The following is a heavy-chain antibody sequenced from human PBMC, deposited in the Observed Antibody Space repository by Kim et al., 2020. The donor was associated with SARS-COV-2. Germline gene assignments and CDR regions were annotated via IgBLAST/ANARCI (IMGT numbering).Heavy chain of an antibody. J-gene: IGHJ6*02. V-gene: IGHV3-7*04. Sequence: KGRFTISRDNAKNSRYLQMNSLRAEDTAVYYCARGRIAVAGNYYYYGMDVWGQGTTVTVSS. D-gene: IGHD6-19*01. CDR3: ARGRIAVAGNYYYYGMDV.